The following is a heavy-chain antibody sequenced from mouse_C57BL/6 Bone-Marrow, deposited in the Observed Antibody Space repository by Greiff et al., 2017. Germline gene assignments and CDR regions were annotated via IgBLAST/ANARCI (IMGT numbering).Heavy chain of an antibody. CDR3: ARHLYYFDY. CDR2: IYPGSGST. CDR1: GFNIKDDY. J-gene: IGHJ2*01. V-gene: IGHV1-55*01. Sequence: QVQLKESGAELVRPGASVKLSCTASGFNIKDDYMHWVKQRPGQGLEWIGDIYPGSGSTNYNEKFKSKATLTVDTSSSTAYMQLSSLTSEDSAVYYCARHLYYFDYWGQGTTLTVSS.